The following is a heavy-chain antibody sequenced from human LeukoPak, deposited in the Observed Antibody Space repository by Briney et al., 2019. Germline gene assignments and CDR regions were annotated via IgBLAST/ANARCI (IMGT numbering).Heavy chain of an antibody. CDR2: IHYSGTT. J-gene: IGHJ3*02. Sequence: SETLSLTCSVSGGSITSDYWSWIRQPPGKGLEWIGYIHYSGTTNYNPSLKSRVTISIDTSKNQFSLKVSSVTAADTAVYYCAREYCSSTSCYTLRDAFDIWGQGTMVTVSS. D-gene: IGHD2-2*02. CDR1: GGSITSDY. CDR3: AREYCSSTSCYTLRDAFDI. V-gene: IGHV4-59*12.